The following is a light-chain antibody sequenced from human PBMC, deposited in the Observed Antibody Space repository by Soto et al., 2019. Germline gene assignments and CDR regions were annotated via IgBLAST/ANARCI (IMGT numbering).Light chain of an antibody. CDR3: QVWDYSTVL. CDR1: NIGNKN. J-gene: IGLJ2*01. Sequence: SYELNQPLSVSVALGQTDTITCGGNNIGNKNVHWYQQKPGQAPVLVIYRDYNRPSGIPERFSGSNSGNTATLTISRAQAGDEADLYCQVWDYSTVLFGGGTKVTVL. V-gene: IGLV3-9*01. CDR2: RDY.